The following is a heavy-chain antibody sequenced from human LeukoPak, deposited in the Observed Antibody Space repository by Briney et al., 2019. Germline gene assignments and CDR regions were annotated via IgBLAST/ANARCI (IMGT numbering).Heavy chain of an antibody. CDR2: ISSSSSYI. J-gene: IGHJ3*02. CDR1: GFTFSSYS. Sequence: GGSLRLSCAASGFTFSSYSMNWVRQAPGKGLEWVSSISSSSSYIYYADSVKGRFTISRGNANDSLYLQMNSLRAEDTAVYYCARSFSTYSYDASHWRGAFDIWGHGTMVTVSS. D-gene: IGHD3-22*01. CDR3: ARSFSTYSYDASHWRGAFDI. V-gene: IGHV3-21*01.